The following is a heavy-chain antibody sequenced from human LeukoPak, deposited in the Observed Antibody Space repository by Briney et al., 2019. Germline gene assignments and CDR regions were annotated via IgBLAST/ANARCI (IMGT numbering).Heavy chain of an antibody. V-gene: IGHV1-2*02. CDR2: INPNSGGT. D-gene: IGHD3-10*01. J-gene: IGHJ4*02. Sequence: GASVKVSCKASGYTFTGYYMHWVRQAPGQGLEWMGWINPNSGGTNYAQKFQGRVTMTRDTSISTAYMELSRLRSDDTAVYYCARRYGSGSYYNRHFDYWGQGTLVTVSS. CDR3: ARRYGSGSYYNRHFDY. CDR1: GYTFTGYY.